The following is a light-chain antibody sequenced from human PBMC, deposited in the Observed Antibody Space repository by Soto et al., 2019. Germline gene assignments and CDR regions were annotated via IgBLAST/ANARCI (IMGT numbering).Light chain of an antibody. CDR3: QQYASSPRT. CDR1: QSVSANY. Sequence: EIVLTQSPGTLSLSPGERATLSCRASQSVSANYLAWYQQKPGQAPRLLIYGASSRATGIPDRFSGSGSGTDFILTISRLEPADFAVYYCQQYASSPRTFGQGTKVEVK. J-gene: IGKJ1*01. CDR2: GAS. V-gene: IGKV3-20*01.